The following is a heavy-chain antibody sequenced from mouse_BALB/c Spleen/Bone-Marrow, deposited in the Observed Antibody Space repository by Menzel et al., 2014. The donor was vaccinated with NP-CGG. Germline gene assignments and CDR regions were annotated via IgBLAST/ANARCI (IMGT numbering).Heavy chain of an antibody. J-gene: IGHJ3*01. CDR2: ISSGGSYT. D-gene: IGHD2-10*01. V-gene: IGHV5-6*01. CDR3: ARGGGAYYGNYWFAY. Sequence: EVMLVESGGDLVKPGGSLKLSCAASGFTFSGYGMSWVRQTPDKRLEWVATISSGGSYTYYPDSVKGRFTISRDNAKNTLYLQMSSLKSEDTAMYYCARGGGAYYGNYWFAYWGQGTLVTVSA. CDR1: GFTFSGYG.